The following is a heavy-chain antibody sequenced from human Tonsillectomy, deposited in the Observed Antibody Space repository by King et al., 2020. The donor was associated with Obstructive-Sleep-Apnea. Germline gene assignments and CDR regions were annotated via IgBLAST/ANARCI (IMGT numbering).Heavy chain of an antibody. J-gene: IGHJ4*02. Sequence: VQLVESGGGLVQPGRSLRLSCAASGFTFDDYAMHWVRQAPGKGLEWVSGISWNSGSIGYADSVKGRFTISRDNAKNSLYLQMNSLRAEDTALYYCAKDNRGTMVRGYVTQELDYWGQGTLVTVSS. CDR3: AKDNRGTMVRGYVTQELDY. CDR1: GFTFDDYA. CDR2: ISWNSGSI. D-gene: IGHD3-10*01. V-gene: IGHV3-9*01.